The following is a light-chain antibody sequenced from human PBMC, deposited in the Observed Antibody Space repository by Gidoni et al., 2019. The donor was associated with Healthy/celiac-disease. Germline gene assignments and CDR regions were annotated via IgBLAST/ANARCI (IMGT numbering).Light chain of an antibody. Sequence: EIVLTQSPGTLSLSLGERATLFCRASQSVSSSYLAWYQQKPGQAPRLLIYGASSRATGIPDRFSGSGSGTDFTLTISRLEPEDFAVYYCQQYGGSPLTFGGGTKVEIK. CDR3: QQYGGSPLT. V-gene: IGKV3-20*01. J-gene: IGKJ4*01. CDR2: GAS. CDR1: QSVSSSY.